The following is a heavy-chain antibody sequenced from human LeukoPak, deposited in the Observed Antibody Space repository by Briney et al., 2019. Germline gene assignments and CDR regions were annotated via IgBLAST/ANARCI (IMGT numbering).Heavy chain of an antibody. CDR1: GFTFSDYY. V-gene: IGHV3-23*01. D-gene: IGHD2-21*01. CDR3: ARDSILDY. CDR2: ISGSGGST. J-gene: IGHJ4*02. Sequence: GGSLRLSCAASGFTFSDYYMSWIRQAPGKGLEWVSAISGSGGSTYYADSVKGRFTISRDNSKNTLYLQMNSLRAEDTAVYYCARDSILDYWGQGTLVTVSS.